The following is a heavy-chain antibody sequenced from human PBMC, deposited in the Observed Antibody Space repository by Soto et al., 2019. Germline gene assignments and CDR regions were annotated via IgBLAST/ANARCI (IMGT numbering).Heavy chain of an antibody. CDR2: ISANTGHT. V-gene: IGHV1-18*01. D-gene: IGHD3-16*01. CDR1: GYTFGDYS. CDR3: ARLSVGPHKTTWRPFGGKLGY. Sequence: QVQLVQSGAEVKKPGASVKVSCKASGYTFGDYSLTWVRQAPGQGLQWMGWISANTGHTNYARKFQDRVTMTTDTSTSTAYMELRSLRSDDTAVYYCARLSVGPHKTTWRPFGGKLGYWGQGTLVTVSS. J-gene: IGHJ4*02.